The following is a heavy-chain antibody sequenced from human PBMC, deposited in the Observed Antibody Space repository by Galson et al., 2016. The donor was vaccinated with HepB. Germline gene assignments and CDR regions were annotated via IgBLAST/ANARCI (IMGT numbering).Heavy chain of an antibody. Sequence: SETLSLTCTVSGGSISTFHWSWIRQPPGKGLEWIGYSDYSGSTNYNPSLKSRVTISVDTSKNQFSLKLSSVTAADTAVYYCAREISGYCSSTSCYTGGDFWGQGILVTVSS. CDR3: AREISGYCSSTSCYTGGDF. V-gene: IGHV4-59*01. D-gene: IGHD2-2*02. CDR2: SDYSGST. J-gene: IGHJ4*02. CDR1: GGSISTFH.